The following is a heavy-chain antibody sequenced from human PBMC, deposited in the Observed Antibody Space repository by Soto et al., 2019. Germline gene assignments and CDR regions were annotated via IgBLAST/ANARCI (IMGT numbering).Heavy chain of an antibody. J-gene: IGHJ4*02. CDR2: INADNGNT. CDR3: ASEIDATTANSLDY. D-gene: IGHD4-17*01. Sequence: QVQLVQSGAEVKKPGASVKVSCKASGYTFSGSVMHWVRQAPGQGLEWMGWINADNGNTKYSQKFQGRVTMTWDTSASTAYMELSSLRSEDTAIYYCASEIDATTANSLDYWGQGTLVTVSS. CDR1: GYTFSGSV. V-gene: IGHV1-3*01.